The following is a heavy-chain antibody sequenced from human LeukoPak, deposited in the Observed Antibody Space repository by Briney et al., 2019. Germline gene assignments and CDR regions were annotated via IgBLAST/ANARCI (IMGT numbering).Heavy chain of an antibody. Sequence: GGSLRLSCAASGFTFDDYAMHWVRQAPGKGLEWVSGISWNSGSIGYADSVKGRFTISRDNAKNSLYLQMNSLRAEDTALYYCAKDLPHYYDSSGYFGYWGQGTLVTVSS. CDR2: ISWNSGSI. CDR1: GFTFDDYA. D-gene: IGHD3-22*01. J-gene: IGHJ4*02. CDR3: AKDLPHYYDSSGYFGY. V-gene: IGHV3-9*01.